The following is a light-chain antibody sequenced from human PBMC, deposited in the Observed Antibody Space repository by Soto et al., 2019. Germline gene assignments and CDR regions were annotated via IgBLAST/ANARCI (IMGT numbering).Light chain of an antibody. Sequence: DIQMTQSPSSRSASVGDRVTITCRASQSITTSLNWYQQKAGKAPKLLIYAASSLQSGVPSRFSGCRSGTDFTLTISILQHADSATYYCQQSYITPYTFGQGTKLQIK. J-gene: IGKJ2*01. CDR2: AAS. V-gene: IGKV1-39*01. CDR3: QQSYITPYT. CDR1: QSITTS.